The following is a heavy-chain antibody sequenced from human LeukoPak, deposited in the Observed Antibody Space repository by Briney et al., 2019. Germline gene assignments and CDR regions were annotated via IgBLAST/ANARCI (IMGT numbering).Heavy chain of an antibody. J-gene: IGHJ4*02. V-gene: IGHV3-30-3*01. CDR2: ISYDGSNK. D-gene: IGHD3-10*01. CDR3: ARGRDSGSYYNQPFDY. CDR1: GFPFSTYS. Sequence: GGSLRLSCAASGFPFSTYSIHWVRQAPGKGLEWVAVISYDGSNKYYADSVKGRFTISRDNSKNTLYLQMNSLRADDTAVYYCARGRDSGSYYNQPFDYWGQGTLVAVSS.